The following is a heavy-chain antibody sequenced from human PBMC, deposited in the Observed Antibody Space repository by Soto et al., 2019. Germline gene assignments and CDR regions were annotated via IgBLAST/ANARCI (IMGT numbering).Heavy chain of an antibody. J-gene: IGHJ6*02. CDR3: ASHRGTALEGRNNYCMDV. D-gene: IGHD1-1*01. Sequence: PGGSLRLSCAASGFTFSSYSMNWVRQAPGKGLEWVSSISSSSSYIYYADSVKGRFTISRDNAKNSLYLQMNSLRAEDTAVYYCASHRGTALEGRNNYCMDVWGQGTTVTVSS. CDR2: ISSSSSYI. V-gene: IGHV3-21*01. CDR1: GFTFSSYS.